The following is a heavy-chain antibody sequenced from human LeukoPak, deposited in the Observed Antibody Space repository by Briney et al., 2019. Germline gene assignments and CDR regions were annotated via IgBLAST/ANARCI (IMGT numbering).Heavy chain of an antibody. J-gene: IGHJ4*02. CDR2: INSDGSTT. D-gene: IGHD1-1*01. CDR1: GFTFSNYW. CDR3: ARVGTGSYHFDY. Sequence: GGSLRLSCAASGFTFSNYWMHWVRQAPGKGLVWVSRINSDGSTTSYADSVKGRFSISRDNAENTLFLQMNSLRAEDTAVYYCARVGTGSYHFDYWGQGTLVTVSS. V-gene: IGHV3-74*01.